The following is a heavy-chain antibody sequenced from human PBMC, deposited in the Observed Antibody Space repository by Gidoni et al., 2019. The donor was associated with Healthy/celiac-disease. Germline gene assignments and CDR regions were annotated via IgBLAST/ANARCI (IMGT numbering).Heavy chain of an antibody. J-gene: IGHJ2*01. CDR2: ILHIGST. CDR3: ARNLTTTVTTTTSYWYFDL. CDR1: GYSISSGYY. Sequence: QVQLQESGPGLVKPSATLSLTCAVSGYSISSGYYWGWIRPPPGKGLEWIGSILHIGSTYYNPALKSRFTISVDTSKTQFSLKLSSVTAADTAVYYCARNLTTTVTTTTSYWYFDLWGRGTLVTVSS. V-gene: IGHV4-38-2*01. D-gene: IGHD4-4*01.